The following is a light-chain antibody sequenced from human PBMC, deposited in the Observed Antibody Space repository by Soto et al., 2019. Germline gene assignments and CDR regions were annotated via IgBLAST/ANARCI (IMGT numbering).Light chain of an antibody. Sequence: EIVLTQSPGTLSLSPGERVTLSCRASQSVISNYLAWYQQKPGQAPRLLIYGASSRATGIPDRFSGSGSGTDFTLTISRLEPEDFAVFYCQQYGSSPGTFGQGTKVEIK. CDR2: GAS. CDR1: QSVISNY. V-gene: IGKV3-20*01. CDR3: QQYGSSPGT. J-gene: IGKJ1*01.